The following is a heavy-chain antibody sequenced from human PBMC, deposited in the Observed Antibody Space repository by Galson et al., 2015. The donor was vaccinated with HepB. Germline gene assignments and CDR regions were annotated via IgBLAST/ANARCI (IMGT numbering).Heavy chain of an antibody. D-gene: IGHD4-23*01. V-gene: IGHV1-3*01. CDR2: INAGNGNT. CDR1: GYTFTSYA. J-gene: IGHJ4*02. CDR3: ASTLTRRHGYGGNDPFDY. Sequence: SVKVSCKASGYTFTSYAMHWVRQAPGQRLEWMGWINAGNGNTKYSQKFQGRVTITRDTSASTAYMELSSLRSEDTAVYYCASTLTRRHGYGGNDPFDYWGQGTLVTVSS.